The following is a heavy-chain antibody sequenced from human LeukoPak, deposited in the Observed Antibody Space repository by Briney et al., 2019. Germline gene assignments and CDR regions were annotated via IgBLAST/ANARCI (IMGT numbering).Heavy chain of an antibody. D-gene: IGHD6-13*01. CDR1: GGSISSYY. V-gene: IGHV4-59*01. Sequence: PSETLSLTCTVSGGSISSYYWSWIRQPPGKGLEWNGYIYYSGSTNYNPSLKSRVTISVDTSKNQFSLKLSSVTAAYKAVYYCAREQRIAAPVWFYPRGQGTLVTVSS. J-gene: IGHJ5*02. CDR2: IYYSGST. CDR3: AREQRIAAPVWFYP.